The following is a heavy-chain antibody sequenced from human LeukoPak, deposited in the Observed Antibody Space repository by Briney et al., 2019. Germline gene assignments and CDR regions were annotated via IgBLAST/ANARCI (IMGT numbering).Heavy chain of an antibody. V-gene: IGHV3-30-3*01. CDR2: ISYDGSNK. CDR1: GFTFSSYA. CDR3: ARGGSHLAEDYMDV. D-gene: IGHD2-21*01. J-gene: IGHJ6*03. Sequence: PGGSLRLSCAASGFTFSSYAMHWVRQAPGKGLEWVAVISYDGSNKYYADSVKGRFTISRDNSKNTLSLQMNSLRAEDTAVYYCARGGSHLAEDYMDVWGKGTTVTVSS.